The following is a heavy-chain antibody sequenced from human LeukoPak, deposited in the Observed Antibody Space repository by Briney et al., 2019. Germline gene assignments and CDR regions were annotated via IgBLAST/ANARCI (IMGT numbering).Heavy chain of an antibody. CDR2: IDPSDSYT. CDR3: ARLREDYGDYGAGWFDP. V-gene: IGHV5-10-1*01. Sequence: GESLRISCKGSGYSFTSYWISWVRQMPGKGLEWMGRIDPSDSYTNYSPSFQGHVTISADKSISTAYLRWSSLKASDTAMYYCARLREDYGDYGAGWFDPWGQGTLVTVSS. D-gene: IGHD4-17*01. CDR1: GYSFTSYW. J-gene: IGHJ5*02.